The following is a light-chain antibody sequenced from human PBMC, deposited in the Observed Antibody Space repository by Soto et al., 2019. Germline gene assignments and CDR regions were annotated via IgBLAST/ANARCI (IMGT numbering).Light chain of an antibody. V-gene: IGKV3-15*01. CDR3: QQYNNWPPIT. J-gene: IGKJ5*01. CDR2: VAS. CDR1: QSVSSN. Sequence: EIVMTQSPATLSVSPGERATLSCRASQSVSSNLAWYQQKPCQAPRLLIYVASTRATGLPARFSGSGSGTEFTLTISSLQSEDFAVYYCQQYNNWPPITFGQGTRLEIK.